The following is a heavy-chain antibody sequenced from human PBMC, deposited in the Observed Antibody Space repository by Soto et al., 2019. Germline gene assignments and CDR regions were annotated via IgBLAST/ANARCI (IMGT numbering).Heavy chain of an antibody. CDR2: INHSGST. CDR1: GDSVTSGGYY. Sequence: LPETLSLTCTVSGDSVTSGGYYCSWIRQPPGKGLEWIGEINHSGSTNYNPSLKSRVTISVDTSKNQFSLKLSSVTAADTAVYYCARGIAARHYYYGMDVWGQGTTVTVSS. CDR3: ARGIAARHYYYGMDV. D-gene: IGHD6-6*01. V-gene: IGHV4-34*01. J-gene: IGHJ6*02.